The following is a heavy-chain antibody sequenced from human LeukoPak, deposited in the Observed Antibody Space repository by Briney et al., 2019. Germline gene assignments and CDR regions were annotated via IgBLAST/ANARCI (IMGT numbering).Heavy chain of an antibody. Sequence: RPSETLSLTCTVSGGSISSSSYDWGWIRQPPGRGLEWIGSSYYSGSTYDNPSLKTRVTISVDTSKNKFSLKLSSVTAADTAVYYCARRLAGTEDYWGQGTLVTVSS. CDR3: ARRLAGTEDY. CDR2: SYYSGST. J-gene: IGHJ4*02. CDR1: GGSISSSSYD. D-gene: IGHD6-13*01. V-gene: IGHV4-39*01.